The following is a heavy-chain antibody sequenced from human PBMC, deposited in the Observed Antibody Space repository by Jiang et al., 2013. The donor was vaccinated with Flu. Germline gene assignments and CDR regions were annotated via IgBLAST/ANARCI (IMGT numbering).Heavy chain of an antibody. CDR2: IYYTGST. CDR3: ARGGDGSVDY. J-gene: IGHJ4*02. D-gene: IGHD5-24*01. V-gene: IGHV4-59*01. CDR1: GGSISSYY. Sequence: LLKPSETVSLTCTISGGSISSYYWAWIRQPPGKGLEWIGHIYYTGSTNYNPSLKSRVAILVDTSKDQFSLRLTSVTAADTAVYYCARGGDGSVDYWGQGTLVTVSS.